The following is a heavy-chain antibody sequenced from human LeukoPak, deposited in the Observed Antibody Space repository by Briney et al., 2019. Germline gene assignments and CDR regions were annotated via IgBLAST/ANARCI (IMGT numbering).Heavy chain of an antibody. V-gene: IGHV4-39*01. CDR2: IYYSGST. Sequence: SETLSLTCTVSGGSIISSSYYWGWIRQPPGKGLEWIVSIYYSGSTYYNPSLKSRVTISVDTSKNQFSLKLSSVTAADTAVYYCARRDSSSVVPRWDYWGQGTLVTVSS. CDR1: GGSIISSSYY. CDR3: ARRDSSSVVPRWDY. J-gene: IGHJ4*02. D-gene: IGHD6-13*01.